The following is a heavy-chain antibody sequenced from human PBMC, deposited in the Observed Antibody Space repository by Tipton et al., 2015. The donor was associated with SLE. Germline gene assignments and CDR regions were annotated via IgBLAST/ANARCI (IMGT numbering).Heavy chain of an antibody. CDR3: AGRVVAGAGYFQR. CDR2: ISAYNGNT. J-gene: IGHJ1*01. D-gene: IGHD6-19*01. V-gene: IGHV1-18*01. Sequence: QLVQSGAEVKKPGASVKVSCKASGYTFTSYGISWVRQAPGQGLEWMGWISAYNGNTNYAQKFQGIATMTTDTSTSTVYMELRSLRADDTAVYYCAGRVVAGAGYFQRWGQGSLVTVSS. CDR1: GYTFTSYG.